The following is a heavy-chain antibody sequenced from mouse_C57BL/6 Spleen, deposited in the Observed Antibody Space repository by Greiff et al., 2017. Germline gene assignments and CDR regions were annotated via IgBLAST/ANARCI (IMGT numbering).Heavy chain of an antibody. D-gene: IGHD3-3*01. J-gene: IGHJ1*03. CDR3: ARRGWDWYFDV. V-gene: IGHV1-52*01. CDR1: GYTFTSYW. CDR2: IDPSDSET. Sequence: QVQLKQPGAELVRPGSSVKLSCKASGYTFTSYWMHWVKQRPIQGLEWIGNIDPSDSETHYNQKFKDKATLTVDKSSSTAYMHLSSLTSEDSAGYYDARRGWDWYFDVWGTGTTVTVSS.